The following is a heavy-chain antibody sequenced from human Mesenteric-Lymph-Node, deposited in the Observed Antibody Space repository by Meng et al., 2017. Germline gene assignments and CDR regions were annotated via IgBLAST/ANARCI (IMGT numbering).Heavy chain of an antibody. D-gene: IGHD3-22*01. CDR2: INPSGGST. V-gene: IGHV1-46*01. J-gene: IGHJ4*02. CDR3: AREPDYYDSSGYSYCIPHDH. Sequence: ASVKVSCKASGYTFTSYYMHWVRQAPGQGLEWMGIINPSGGSTSYAQKFQGRVTMTRDTSTSTVYMELSSLRSEDTAVYYCAREPDYYDSSGYSYCIPHDHWGQGTLVTVSS. CDR1: GYTFTSYY.